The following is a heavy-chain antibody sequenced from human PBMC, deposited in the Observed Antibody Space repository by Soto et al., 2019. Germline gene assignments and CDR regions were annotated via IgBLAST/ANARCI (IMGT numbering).Heavy chain of an antibody. CDR3: ARGANYDSSGYPPPFDY. CDR1: GGSISSSSYC. D-gene: IGHD3-22*01. CDR2: IYYSGST. V-gene: IGHV4-39*01. Sequence: PETLSLTCTVSGGSISSSSYCWGWIRQPPGKGLEWIGSIYYSGSTYYNPSLKSRVTISVDTSKNQFSLKLSSVTAADTAVYYCARGANYDSSGYPPPFDYWGQGTRVTVSS. J-gene: IGHJ4*02.